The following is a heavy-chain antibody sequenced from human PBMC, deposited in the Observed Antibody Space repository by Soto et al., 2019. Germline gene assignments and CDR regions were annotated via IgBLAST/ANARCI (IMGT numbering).Heavy chain of an antibody. CDR1: GFTFSSYA. J-gene: IGHJ4*02. CDR2: ISYDGSNK. Sequence: GGSLRLSCAASGFTFSSYAMHWVRQAPGKGLEWVAVISYDGSNKYYADSVKGRFTISRDNSKNTLYLQMNSLRAEDTAVYYCARARPNRYCSGGSCYSVFDYWGQGTLVTVSS. V-gene: IGHV3-30-3*01. D-gene: IGHD2-15*01. CDR3: ARARPNRYCSGGSCYSVFDY.